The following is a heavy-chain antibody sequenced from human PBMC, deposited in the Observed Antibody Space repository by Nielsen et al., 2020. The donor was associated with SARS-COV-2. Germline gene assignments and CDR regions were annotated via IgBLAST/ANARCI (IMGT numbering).Heavy chain of an antibody. CDR3: ARLAPYYYYMDV. CDR1: GGSNSSYY. V-gene: IGHV4-59*01. CDR2: IYYSGST. D-gene: IGHD5-12*01. Sequence: SETLSLTCTVSGGSNSSYYWSWIRQPPGKGLEWIGYIYYSGSTNYNPSLKSRVTISVDTSKNQFSLKLSSVTAADTAVYYCARLAPYYYYMDVWGKGTTVTVSS. J-gene: IGHJ6*03.